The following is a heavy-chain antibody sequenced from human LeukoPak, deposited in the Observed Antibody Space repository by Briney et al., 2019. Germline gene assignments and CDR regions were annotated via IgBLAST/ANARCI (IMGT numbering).Heavy chain of an antibody. CDR2: IKHDGSKT. CDR3: ARYTAYNWLDP. J-gene: IGHJ5*02. D-gene: IGHD5-18*01. CDR1: GFTFSNYW. V-gene: IGHV3-7*02. Sequence: GGSLRLSCAASGFTFSNYWMSWVRQAPGKGLEWVANIKHDGSKTYYVDSVKGRFTISRDNAKNSLYLQMNSLRDEDTAVYYCARYTAYNWLDPWGQGSLVTVSS.